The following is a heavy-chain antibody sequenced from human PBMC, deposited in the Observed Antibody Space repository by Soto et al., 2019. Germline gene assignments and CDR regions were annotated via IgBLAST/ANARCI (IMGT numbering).Heavy chain of an antibody. J-gene: IGHJ5*02. Sequence: EVQLVESGGGLVQPGRSLRLSCAASGFTFDDYAMHWVRQAPGKGLEWVSGISWNSGSIGYADSVKGRFTISRDNAKNSLYLQMNSLRAEDTALYYCAKDARPYYDILTGYYVPLANWFDPWCQGTLVTGSS. V-gene: IGHV3-9*01. CDR3: AKDARPYYDILTGYYVPLANWFDP. CDR2: ISWNSGSI. D-gene: IGHD3-9*01. CDR1: GFTFDDYA.